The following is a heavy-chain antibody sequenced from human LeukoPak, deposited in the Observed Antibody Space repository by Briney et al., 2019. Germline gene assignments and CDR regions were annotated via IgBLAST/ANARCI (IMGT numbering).Heavy chain of an antibody. CDR2: ISYDGSHK. D-gene: IGHD4-17*01. CDR1: GFTFSSYA. CDR3: ARDWTVTTPGGFQH. V-gene: IGHV3-30*04. J-gene: IGHJ1*01. Sequence: PGRSLRLSCAASGFTFSSYAMPWVRQAPGKGLEWVAFISYDGSHKYYADSVKGRFTISRDNSKNTLYLQMNSLRAEDTAVYYCARDWTVTTPGGFQHWGQGTLVTVSS.